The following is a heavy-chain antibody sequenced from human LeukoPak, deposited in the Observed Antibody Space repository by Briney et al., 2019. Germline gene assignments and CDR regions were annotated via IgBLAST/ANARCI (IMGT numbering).Heavy chain of an antibody. D-gene: IGHD3-22*01. CDR2: IYYSGST. CDR1: GYSISNGYF. J-gene: IGHJ3*02. Sequence: SETLSLTCSVSGYSISNGYFWGWIRQPPGKGLEWIGYIYYSGSTYYNPSLKSRVTISVDTSKNQFSLKLSSVTAADTAVYYCAGVYYYDSSGYQIGSAFDIWGQGTMVTVSS. V-gene: IGHV4-38-2*02. CDR3: AGVYYYDSSGYQIGSAFDI.